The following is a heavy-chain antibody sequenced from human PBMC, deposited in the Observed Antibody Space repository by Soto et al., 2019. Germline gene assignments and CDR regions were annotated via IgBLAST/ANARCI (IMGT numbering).Heavy chain of an antibody. V-gene: IGHV1-2*02. Sequence: ASVKVPCKPSRYTFTGYYMHWVRQAPGQGLEWMGWINPNSGGTNYAQKFQGRVTMTRDTSISTAYMELSRLRSDDTAVYYCATDHYYDSSGYYYPLYYYYGMDVWGQGTTVTVSS. J-gene: IGHJ6*02. CDR1: RYTFTGYY. CDR2: INPNSGGT. D-gene: IGHD3-22*01. CDR3: ATDHYYDSSGYYYPLYYYYGMDV.